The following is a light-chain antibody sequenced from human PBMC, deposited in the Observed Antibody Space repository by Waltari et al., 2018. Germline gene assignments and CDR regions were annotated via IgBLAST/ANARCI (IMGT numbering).Light chain of an antibody. V-gene: IGKV1-39*01. Sequence: DIQLTQSPSSLSASVGDRVTITCRASQNIRKYLNWYQHKPGKAPNLLIYSASTLQSGVPSRFSGSESGADFTLTISGLQPEDCATYYCRQSYSTLITFGQGTRLEIK. CDR2: SAS. J-gene: IGKJ5*01. CDR1: QNIRKY. CDR3: RQSYSTLIT.